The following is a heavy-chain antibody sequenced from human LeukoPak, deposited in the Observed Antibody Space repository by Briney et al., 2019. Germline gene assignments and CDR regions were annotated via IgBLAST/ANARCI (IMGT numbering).Heavy chain of an antibody. CDR1: GFTFSDYW. V-gene: IGHV3-30*02. J-gene: IGHJ5*02. Sequence: PGGSLRLSCAASGFTFSDYWMNWVRQAPGKGLEWVAFIRYDGSNKYYADSVKGRFTISRDNSKNTLYLQMNSLRAEDTAVYYCAKDVVVPAVPNNWFDPWGQGTLVTVSS. CDR2: IRYDGSNK. CDR3: AKDVVVPAVPNNWFDP. D-gene: IGHD2-2*01.